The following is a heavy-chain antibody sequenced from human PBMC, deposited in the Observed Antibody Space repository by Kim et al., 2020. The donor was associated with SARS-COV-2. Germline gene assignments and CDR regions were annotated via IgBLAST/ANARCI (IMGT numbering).Heavy chain of an antibody. CDR1: GFTFDGYA. CDR3: AKARSLLLLPFDY. D-gene: IGHD2-15*01. J-gene: IGHJ4*02. CDR2: TSYDGSIT. V-gene: IGHV3-30-3*01. Sequence: GGSLRLSCAASGFTFDGYAFHWVRQAPGKGLEWVAVTSYDGSITYYADSVKGRFTISRDNSKKTVFLQMSNVRPDDTGVYYCAKARSLLLLPFDYWGQGT.